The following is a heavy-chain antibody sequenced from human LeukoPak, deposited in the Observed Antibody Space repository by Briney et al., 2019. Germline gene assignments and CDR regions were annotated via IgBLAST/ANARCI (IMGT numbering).Heavy chain of an antibody. CDR3: ARDRPSQRVTTIEGYYYYYYYMDV. Sequence: PGGSLRLSCAASGFTFSSYWMSWVRQAPGKGLEWVANIKQDGSEKYYVDSVKGRFTISRDNAKNSLYLQMSSLRAEDTAVYYCARDRPSQRVTTIEGYYYYYYYMDVWGKGTTVTVSS. CDR2: IKQDGSEK. J-gene: IGHJ6*03. CDR1: GFTFSSYW. D-gene: IGHD5-12*01. V-gene: IGHV3-7*01.